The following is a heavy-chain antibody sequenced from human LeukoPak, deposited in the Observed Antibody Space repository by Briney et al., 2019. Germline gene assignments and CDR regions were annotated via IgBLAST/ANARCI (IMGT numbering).Heavy chain of an antibody. Sequence: GGSLRLSCAASGFIFTNYFMSWVRQAPGKGLEWVASIKHDGSEKYYVDSVRGRFTISRDNTMNSLYLQMSSLRAEDTAVYYCARGQGSYDYWGQGTLVTVSS. CDR1: GFIFTNYF. V-gene: IGHV3-7*03. CDR2: IKHDGSEK. CDR3: ARGQGSYDY. J-gene: IGHJ4*02.